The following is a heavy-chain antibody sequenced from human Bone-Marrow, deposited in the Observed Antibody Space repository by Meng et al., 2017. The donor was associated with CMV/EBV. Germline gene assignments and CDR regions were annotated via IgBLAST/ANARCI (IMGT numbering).Heavy chain of an antibody. CDR2: IKSKADGGTT. V-gene: IGHV3-15*01. Sequence: GESLKISCAASGFTFSDAWMSWVRQAPGKGLEWVGRIKSKADGGTTDYAAPVKGRFTISRDDSKNTLYLQMNSLKTEDTAVYYCTTRVTCSSASCFRGWGQGPRVTGSS. J-gene: IGHJ4*02. CDR1: GFTFSDAW. CDR3: TTRVTCSSASCFRG. D-gene: IGHD2-2*01.